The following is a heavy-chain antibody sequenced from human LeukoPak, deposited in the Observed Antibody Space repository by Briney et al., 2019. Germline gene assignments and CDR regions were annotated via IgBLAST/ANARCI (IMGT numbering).Heavy chain of an antibody. CDR3: ARLNFGDDY. D-gene: IGHD4-17*01. J-gene: IGHJ4*02. Sequence: GASLRLSCAASGFNVGSKHMNWVRQAPGKLLEWVSGIYPGGDSYYADSLKGRFIISRDISKNTVFLQMNSLRDEDTAVYYCARLNFGDDYWGQGALVTVSS. CDR2: IYPGGDS. V-gene: IGHV3-53*01. CDR1: GFNVGSKH.